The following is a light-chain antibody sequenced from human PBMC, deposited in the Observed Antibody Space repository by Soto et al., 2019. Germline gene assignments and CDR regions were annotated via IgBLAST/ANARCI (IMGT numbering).Light chain of an antibody. CDR3: GTWDSSLSAVV. CDR2: DTN. CDR1: SSHIGNNY. V-gene: IGLV1-51*01. Sequence: QAVLTQPPSVSADPGQKVTISCSGSSSHIGNNYVSWYQQLPGTAPKLLIYDTNKRPSGIPDRFSGSKSGTSATLGITGLQTWDEADYYCGTWDSSLSAVVFGGGTKLTVL. J-gene: IGLJ2*01.